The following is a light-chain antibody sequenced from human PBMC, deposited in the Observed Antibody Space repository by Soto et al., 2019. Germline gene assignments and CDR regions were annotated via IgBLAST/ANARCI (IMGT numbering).Light chain of an antibody. Sequence: QSALTQPASVSGSPGQSITISCTGTSSDVGGYNYVSWYQQHPVQAPKLMIYDVSIRPSGVSNRFSGSKSGNTASLTISGHQAEDEADYYCSSYTSSTPPYVFGTGTKLTVL. J-gene: IGLJ1*01. CDR1: SSDVGGYNY. CDR2: DVS. V-gene: IGLV2-14*03. CDR3: SSYTSSTPPYV.